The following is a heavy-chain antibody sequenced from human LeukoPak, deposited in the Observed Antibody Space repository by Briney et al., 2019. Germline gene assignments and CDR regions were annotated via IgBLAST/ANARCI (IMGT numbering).Heavy chain of an antibody. CDR1: GFTFSSYE. J-gene: IGHJ4*02. CDR3: ARGQWLADLDY. CDR2: ISYDGSNK. V-gene: IGHV3-30-3*01. D-gene: IGHD6-19*01. Sequence: GGSLRLSCAASGFTFSSYEMNWVRQAPGKGLEWVAVISYDGSNKYYADSVKGRFTISRDNSKNTLYLQMNSLRAEDTAVYYCARGQWLADLDYWGQGTLVTVSS.